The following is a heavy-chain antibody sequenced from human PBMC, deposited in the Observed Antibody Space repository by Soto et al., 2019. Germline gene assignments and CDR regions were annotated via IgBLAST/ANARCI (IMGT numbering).Heavy chain of an antibody. CDR1: GGTFSSYA. J-gene: IGHJ4*02. D-gene: IGHD4-17*01. V-gene: IGHV1-69*01. CDR3: ARDMRPSPVTTTGVAY. CDR2: IIPIFGTA. Sequence: QVQLVQSGAEVKKPGSSVKVSCKASGGTFSSYAISWVRQAPGQGLEWLGGIIPIFGTANYAKKFQGRVTITADESTSTAYVELSSLRSEDTAVYDCARDMRPSPVTTTGVAYWGQGTLVTVSS.